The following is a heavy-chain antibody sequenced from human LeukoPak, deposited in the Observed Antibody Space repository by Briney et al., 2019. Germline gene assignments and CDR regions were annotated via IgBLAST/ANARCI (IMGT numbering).Heavy chain of an antibody. V-gene: IGHV5-51*01. CDR3: ARRLGYCSSTSCYHRIYWFDP. D-gene: IGHD2-2*01. CDR1: GDSSTSYW. CDR2: VYPGDSDT. Sequence: GESLKISCKGSGDSSTSYWISWVGQMPGEGLEWMGSVYPGDSDTRYSPSFQGQVTMSADKSISTAYLQWSSLKASDTAMYYCARRLGYCSSTSCYHRIYWFDPWGQGTLVTVSS. J-gene: IGHJ5*02.